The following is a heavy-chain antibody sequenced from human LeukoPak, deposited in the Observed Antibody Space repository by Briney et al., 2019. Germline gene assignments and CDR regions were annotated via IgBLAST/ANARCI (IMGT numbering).Heavy chain of an antibody. V-gene: IGHV4-39*06. CDR2: VFYSGRT. CDR3: ARQTDWLGRPTHFDL. J-gene: IGHJ2*01. CDR1: GESISSKNHH. Sequence: SETLSLTCSVTGESISSKNHHWGWIRQPPGNGLEWIGSVFYSGRTYFNPSLKSRVSISIDTSSNYFTLKMSSVTAADTAVHYCARQTDWLGRPTHFDLWGRGTLVTVAS. D-gene: IGHD3/OR15-3a*01.